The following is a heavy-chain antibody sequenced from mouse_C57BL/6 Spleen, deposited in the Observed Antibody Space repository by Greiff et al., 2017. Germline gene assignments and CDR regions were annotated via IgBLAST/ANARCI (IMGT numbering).Heavy chain of an antibody. CDR3: ARHSPPYYAMDY. CDR1: GYAFSSYW. CDR2: IYPGDGDT. V-gene: IGHV1-80*01. Sequence: VQLQQSGAELVKPGASVKISCKASGYAFSSYWMNWVKQRPGKGLEWIGQIYPGDGDTNYNGKFKGKATLTADKSSSTAYMQLSSLTSEDSAVYFCARHSPPYYAMDYWGQGTPVTVSS. J-gene: IGHJ4*01.